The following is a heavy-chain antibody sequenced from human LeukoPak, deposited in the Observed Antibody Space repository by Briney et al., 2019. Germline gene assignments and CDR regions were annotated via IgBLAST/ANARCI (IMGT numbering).Heavy chain of an antibody. V-gene: IGHV4-39*01. J-gene: IGHJ4*02. D-gene: IGHD1-26*01. CDR3: ARHRGSGSYYDPHDY. CDR2: ISFSGST. CDR1: GGSISSYY. Sequence: PSETLSLTCTVSGGSISSYYWSWIRQPPGTGLQWIGSISFSGSTYYNPSLKSRVTISGDTSKNQFSLNLNAVTAADTAVYYCARHRGSGSYYDPHDYWGQGTLVTVSS.